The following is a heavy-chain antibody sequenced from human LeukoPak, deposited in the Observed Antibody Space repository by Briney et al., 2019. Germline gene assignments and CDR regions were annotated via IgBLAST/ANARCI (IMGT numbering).Heavy chain of an antibody. CDR1: GGSISSYY. V-gene: IGHV4-59*01. D-gene: IGHD3-22*01. CDR2: IHYNGST. J-gene: IGHJ4*02. Sequence: SETLSLTCTVSGGSISSYYWSWIRQPPGKGLEWIGYIHYNGSTNYNPSLKSRVTISVDTSKNQFSLKLSAVTAADTAVYYCVRGDTYYYDSPGCDFFDYWGQGTLVTVSS. CDR3: VRGDTYYYDSPGCDFFDY.